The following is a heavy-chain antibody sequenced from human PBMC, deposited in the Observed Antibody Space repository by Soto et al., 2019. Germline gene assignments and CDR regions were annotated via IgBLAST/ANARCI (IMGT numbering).Heavy chain of an antibody. D-gene: IGHD5-18*01. CDR2: IYYSGST. CDR1: GGSISSGGYY. V-gene: IGHV4-31*03. J-gene: IGHJ6*02. Sequence: QVQLQESGPGLVNPSQTLSLTCTVSGGSISSGGYYWSWIRQHPGKGLEWIGYIYYSGSTYYNTSLKSRVTISVDTSKNQFSLKLSSVTAADTAVYYCARALQDGYMCMDVWGQGTTVTVSS. CDR3: ARALQDGYMCMDV.